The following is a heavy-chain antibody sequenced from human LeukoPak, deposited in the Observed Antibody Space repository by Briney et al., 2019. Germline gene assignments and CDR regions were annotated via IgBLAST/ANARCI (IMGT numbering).Heavy chain of an antibody. J-gene: IGHJ4*02. CDR3: AKDTGIVPSPFFDY. V-gene: IGHV3-21*04. D-gene: IGHD2-2*01. CDR2: ISSSSSYI. Sequence: GGSLRLSCAASGFTFSSYSMNWVRQAPGKGLEWVSSISSSSSYIYYADSVKGRFTISRDNAKNSLYLQMNSLRAEDTALYYCAKDTGIVPSPFFDYWGQGTLVTVSS. CDR1: GFTFSSYS.